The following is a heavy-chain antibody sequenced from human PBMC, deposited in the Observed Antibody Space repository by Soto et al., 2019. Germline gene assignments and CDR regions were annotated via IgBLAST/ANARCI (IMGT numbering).Heavy chain of an antibody. V-gene: IGHV3-30*18. CDR3: AKGGRQWLVTSDFNY. CDR1: GFTFSDYA. CDR2: VSQDGRNT. Sequence: VQLVESGGGVVQPGRSLRLSCAASGFTFSDYAMHWVRQAPGKGLEWVAVVSQDGRNTHYADSVKGRFTISRDSSKNKVSREMTSLRAEDTAVYYCAKGGRQWLVTSDFNYWGQGALVTVSS. D-gene: IGHD6-19*01. J-gene: IGHJ4*02.